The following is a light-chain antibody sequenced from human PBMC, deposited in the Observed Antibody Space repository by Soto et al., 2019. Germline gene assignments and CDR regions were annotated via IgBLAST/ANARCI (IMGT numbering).Light chain of an antibody. V-gene: IGKV1-5*01. Sequence: DIQMTHSPSSVSASVGDRVTITCRASQGIGDRLAWYQQRPGKVPKLLIYDASTLESGVPSRFSGRGSGTEFTLTISSLQPDDFATYYCQQYNSYWTFGQGTKVDIK. CDR2: DAS. CDR3: QQYNSYWT. J-gene: IGKJ1*01. CDR1: QGIGDR.